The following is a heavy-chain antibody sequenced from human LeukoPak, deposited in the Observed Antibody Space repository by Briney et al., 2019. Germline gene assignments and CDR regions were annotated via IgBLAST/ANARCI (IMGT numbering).Heavy chain of an antibody. D-gene: IGHD5-18*01. J-gene: IGHJ4*02. CDR2: INHSGST. CDR1: GGSFSGYY. Sequence: PSETLSLTCAVYGGSFSGYYWSWIRQPPGKGLEWIGEINHSGSTNYNPSLKSRVTISVDTSKNQFSLKLSSVTAADTAVYHCARARLGYSYGNDYWGQGTLVTVSS. CDR3: ARARLGYSYGNDY. V-gene: IGHV4-34*01.